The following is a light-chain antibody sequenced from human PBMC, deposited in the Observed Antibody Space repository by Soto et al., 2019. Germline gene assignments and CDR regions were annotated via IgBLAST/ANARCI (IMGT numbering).Light chain of an antibody. Sequence: EIVMSQSPATLSVSPGERATLSCRASQSVSTNLAWYQQKPGQGPRLLIFGASTRAIGIPARFSGSGSGTAFTLTISSLQSEDFAVYYCQHYNELLLTFGGGTKVEIK. V-gene: IGKV3-15*01. CDR2: GAS. CDR1: QSVSTN. J-gene: IGKJ4*01. CDR3: QHYNELLLT.